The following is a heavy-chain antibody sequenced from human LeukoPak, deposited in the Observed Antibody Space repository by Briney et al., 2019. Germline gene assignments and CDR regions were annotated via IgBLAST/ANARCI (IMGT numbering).Heavy chain of an antibody. J-gene: IGHJ3*02. D-gene: IGHD3-10*01. Sequence: SQTLSLTCTVSGGSISRSDYYWTWIRQPPGKGLEYLGYINHSGITYYNPSLKSRVTISVDTSKNQFSLKLNSVTAADTAVYYCARDLTLAPEAQDAFDIWGQGTMVTVSS. V-gene: IGHV4-30-4*01. CDR3: ARDLTLAPEAQDAFDI. CDR2: INHSGIT. CDR1: GGSISRSDYY.